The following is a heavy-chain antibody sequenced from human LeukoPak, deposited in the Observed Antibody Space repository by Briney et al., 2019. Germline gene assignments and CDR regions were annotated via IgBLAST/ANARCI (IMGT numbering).Heavy chain of an antibody. CDR3: ARSDHYYDSSGFDY. D-gene: IGHD3-22*01. V-gene: IGHV4-61*01. J-gene: IGHJ4*02. CDR2: IYHSGST. Sequence: SETLSLTCSVSGGSVSSNNYQWNWIRQPPGKGLEWIGDIYHSGSTNHNPSLKSRVTISVDTSKNQFSLKLSSVTAADTAVYYCARSDHYYDSSGFDYWGQGTLVTVSS. CDR1: GGSVSSNNYQ.